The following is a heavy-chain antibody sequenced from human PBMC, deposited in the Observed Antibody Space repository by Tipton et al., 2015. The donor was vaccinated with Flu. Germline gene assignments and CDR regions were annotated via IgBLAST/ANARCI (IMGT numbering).Heavy chain of an antibody. J-gene: IGHJ4*02. CDR2: ISSSGSTI. D-gene: IGHD1-26*01. CDR1: GFTFSSYE. Sequence: SLRLSCAASGFTFSSYEMNWVRQAPGKGLEWVSYISSSGSTIYYADSVKGRFTISRDNAKNSLYLQMNSPRAEDTAVYYCARRGGSGSYRGWFDYWGQGTLVTVSS. V-gene: IGHV3-48*03. CDR3: ARRGGSGSYRGWFDY.